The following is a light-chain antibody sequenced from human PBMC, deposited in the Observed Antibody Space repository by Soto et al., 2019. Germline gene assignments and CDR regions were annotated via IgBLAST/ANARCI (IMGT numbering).Light chain of an antibody. CDR3: QEYSKWPLFT. Sequence: EIVVTQSPGILSVSPGDRATLSCRASQSVGRNLAWYQQKSGQAPTLLIYAASTRATGLPARFSGSGSGTDFTLTISSLQSEDFAVYYCQEYSKWPLFTFGPGTIVDIK. V-gene: IGKV3-15*01. CDR2: AAS. J-gene: IGKJ3*01. CDR1: QSVGRN.